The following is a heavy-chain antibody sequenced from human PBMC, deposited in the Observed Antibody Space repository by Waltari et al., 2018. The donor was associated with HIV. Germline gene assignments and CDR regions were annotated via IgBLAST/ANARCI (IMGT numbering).Heavy chain of an antibody. J-gene: IGHJ4*02. CDR2: MNPGSGGT. D-gene: IGHD3-10*01. CDR3: SRSESSTWANLDF. Sequence: QVQLVQSGTEVRNPGASVTVACRTSGYTFGAYNLHWVRQAPGEGFEGVGWMNPGSGGTDEAQKFQGWVTMTKGTSSNTVYLTLNRLRSDDTAIYYCSRSESSTWANLDFWGQGTLVSVSS. V-gene: IGHV1-2*04. CDR1: GYTFGAYN.